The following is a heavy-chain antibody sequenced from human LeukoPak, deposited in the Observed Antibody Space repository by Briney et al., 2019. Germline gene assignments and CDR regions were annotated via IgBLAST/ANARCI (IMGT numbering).Heavy chain of an antibody. D-gene: IGHD3-10*01. J-gene: IGHJ4*02. V-gene: IGHV3-33*01. CDR2: IWYDGSNK. CDR3: ARDLARSLDYGSGSYGGRLQRFDY. CDR1: GFTFSSYG. Sequence: GGSLRLSCAASGFTFSSYGMHWVRQAPGKGLEWVAVIWYDGSNKYYADSVKGRFTISRDNSKNTLYLQMNSLRAEDTAVYYCARDLARSLDYGSGSYGGRLQRFDYWGQGTLVTVSS.